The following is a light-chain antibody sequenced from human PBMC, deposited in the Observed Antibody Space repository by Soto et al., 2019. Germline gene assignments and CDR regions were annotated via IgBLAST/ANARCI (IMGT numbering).Light chain of an antibody. J-gene: IGLJ1*01. CDR3: VSYAGGTYV. Sequence: QSVLTQPSSASLSPGQSVTISCTGTSSDVGGYIFVSLYQQHPGKAPKLMIYDVNKRPSGVPDRFSGSKSDNTASLTVSGLQAEDEADYYCVSYAGGTYVFGSGTKVTVL. CDR2: DVN. CDR1: SSDVGGYIF. V-gene: IGLV2-8*01.